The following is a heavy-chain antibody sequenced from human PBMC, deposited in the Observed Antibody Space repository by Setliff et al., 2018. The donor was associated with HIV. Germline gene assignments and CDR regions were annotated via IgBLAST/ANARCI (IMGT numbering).Heavy chain of an antibody. J-gene: IGHJ6*04. CDR3: ARGKGVGGVVITGGLDV. CDR1: GYTFTDYY. D-gene: IGHD3-10*01. Sequence: ASVKVSCKASGYTFTDYYMHWVRQAPGQGLEWMGWIKPNSGGTNFAQKFRGRVTITTDESTGTAYMELSSLTSEDTAVYYCARGKGVGGVVITGGLDVWGKGTTVTVSS. V-gene: IGHV1-2*02. CDR2: IKPNSGGT.